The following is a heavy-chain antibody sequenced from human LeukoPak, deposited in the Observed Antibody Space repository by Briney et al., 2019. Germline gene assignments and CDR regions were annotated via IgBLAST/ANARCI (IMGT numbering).Heavy chain of an antibody. CDR1: GFTFSSYW. V-gene: IGHV3-7*01. D-gene: IGHD3-9*01. Sequence: GGSLRLSCAASGFTFSSYWMSWVRQAPGKGLEWVANIKQDGSEKYYVDSVKGRFTISRDNAKNSLYLQMNSLRAEDTAVYYCARRLRRYFDWPPYYFDYWGRGTLVTVSS. CDR3: ARRLRRYFDWPPYYFDY. CDR2: IKQDGSEK. J-gene: IGHJ4*02.